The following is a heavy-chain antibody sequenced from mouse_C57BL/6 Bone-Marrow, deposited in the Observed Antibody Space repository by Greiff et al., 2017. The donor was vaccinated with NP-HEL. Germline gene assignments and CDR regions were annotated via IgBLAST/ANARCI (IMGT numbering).Heavy chain of an antibody. J-gene: IGHJ4*01. CDR2: IYPSDSET. D-gene: IGHD3-3*01. CDR3: ARSRGTGYYAMDY. Sequence: VQLQQSGAELVRPGSSVKLSCKASGYTFTSYWMDWVQQRPGQGLEWIGNIYPSDSETHYNQKFKDKATLTVDKSSSTAYMQLSSLTSEDSAVYYCARSRGTGYYAMDYWGQGTSVTVSS. V-gene: IGHV1-61*01. CDR1: GYTFTSYW.